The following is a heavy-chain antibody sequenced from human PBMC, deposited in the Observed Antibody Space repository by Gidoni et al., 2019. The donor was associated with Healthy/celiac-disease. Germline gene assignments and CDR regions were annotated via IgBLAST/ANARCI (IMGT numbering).Heavy chain of an antibody. V-gene: IGHV5-10-1*03. Sequence: EVQLVQSGAEVKQPGESLRISCKGSGYSFTSYWISWVRQMPGKGLEWLGWIDPSDSYTNYSPSFQGHVTISADKSISTAYLQWSSLKASDTAMYYCALFPSKRGAFDIWGQGTMVTVSS. D-gene: IGHD4-4*01. CDR2: IDPSDSYT. CDR3: ALFPSKRGAFDI. J-gene: IGHJ3*02. CDR1: GYSFTSYW.